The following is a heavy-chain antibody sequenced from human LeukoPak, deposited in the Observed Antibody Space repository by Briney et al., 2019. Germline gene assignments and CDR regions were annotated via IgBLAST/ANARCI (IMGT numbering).Heavy chain of an antibody. CDR2: INPNSGGT. Sequence: ASVKVSCKASGYTFTGYYIHWVRQAPGQGLEYMGWINPNSGGTDSAQEFQGRVTMSRDTSISAAYLELSRLRSDDTAVYYCARSLAGGNNYYYGMDVWGQGTTVTVSS. CDR3: ARSLAGGNNYYYGMDV. V-gene: IGHV1-2*02. D-gene: IGHD4-23*01. J-gene: IGHJ6*02. CDR1: GYTFTGYY.